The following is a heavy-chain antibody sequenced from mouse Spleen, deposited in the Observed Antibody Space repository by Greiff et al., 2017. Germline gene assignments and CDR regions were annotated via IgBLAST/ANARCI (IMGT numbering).Heavy chain of an antibody. CDR2: IYPGDGDT. Sequence: QVQLKESGPELVKPGASVKISCKASGYAFSSSWMNWVKQRPGKGLEWIGRIYPGDGDTNYNGKFKGKATLTADKSSSTAYMQLSSLTSEDSAVYFCAVYDGYPHWYFDVWGTGTTVTVSS. CDR1: GYAFSSSW. D-gene: IGHD2-3*01. CDR3: AVYDGYPHWYFDV. V-gene: IGHV1-82*01. J-gene: IGHJ1*03.